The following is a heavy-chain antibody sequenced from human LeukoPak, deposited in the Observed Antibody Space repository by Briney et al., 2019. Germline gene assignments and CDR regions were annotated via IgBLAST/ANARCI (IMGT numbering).Heavy chain of an antibody. Sequence: GGSLRLSCAASGFTFSDHYMDWVRQAPGKGLERVGRTRNKANSYITEYAASVKGRFTLSRDDSKNSLYLQMNSLKTEDTAVYYCAKGGALSPWYYFDYWGPGTLVTVSS. D-gene: IGHD3-16*02. J-gene: IGHJ4*02. CDR3: AKGGALSPWYYFDY. CDR1: GFTFSDHY. CDR2: TRNKANSYIT. V-gene: IGHV3-72*01.